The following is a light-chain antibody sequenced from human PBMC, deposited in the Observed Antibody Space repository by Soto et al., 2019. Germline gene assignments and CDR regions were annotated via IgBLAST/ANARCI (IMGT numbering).Light chain of an antibody. CDR1: SSDLGGYNY. CDR3: CSYAHTSRV. Sequence: QSALTQPRSVSGSPGQSVTISCSGTSSDLGGYNYVSWYQHHPGKAPKLMIYDVTLRPSGVPDRFSGSKSGNTASLTISWLQAEDEADYYCCSYAHTSRVFGGGTKLTVL. V-gene: IGLV2-11*01. J-gene: IGLJ3*02. CDR2: DVT.